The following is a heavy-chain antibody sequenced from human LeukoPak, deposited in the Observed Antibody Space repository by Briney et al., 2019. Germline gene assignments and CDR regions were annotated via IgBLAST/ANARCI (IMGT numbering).Heavy chain of an antibody. V-gene: IGHV4-31*03. CDR1: GGSISSGGYY. J-gene: IGHJ6*02. Sequence: SQTLSLTCTVYGGSISSGGYYWSWIRQHPGKGLEWIGYIYYSGSTYYNPSLKSRVTISVDTSKNQFSLKLSSVTAADTAVYYCARDRSSSYGMDVWGQGTTVTVSS. CDR3: ARDRSSSYGMDV. D-gene: IGHD6-6*01. CDR2: IYYSGST.